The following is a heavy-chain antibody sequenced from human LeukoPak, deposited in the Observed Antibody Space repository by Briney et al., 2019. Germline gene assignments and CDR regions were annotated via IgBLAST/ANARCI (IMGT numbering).Heavy chain of an antibody. D-gene: IGHD6-13*01. J-gene: IGHJ6*02. CDR1: GLPFSSSG. Sequence: GGSLRLSCAASGLPFSSSGMHWVRQAPGKGLEWVAMIWSDGSDKYFADSVKGRFTISRDNAKNSLYLQMNSLRAEDTAVYYCASHPPYSSSLSYCYGMDVWGQGTTVTVSS. CDR3: ASHPPYSSSLSYCYGMDV. CDR2: IWSDGSDK. V-gene: IGHV3-33*03.